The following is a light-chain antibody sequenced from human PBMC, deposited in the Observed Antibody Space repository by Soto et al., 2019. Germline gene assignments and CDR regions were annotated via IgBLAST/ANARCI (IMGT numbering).Light chain of an antibody. V-gene: IGKV3-15*01. CDR3: QQYNKWPPLT. J-gene: IGKJ4*01. CDR2: AAS. Sequence: EIVMTQSPATLSVSPGERATLSCRASQYISNDLAWYQQKPGQAPRPLIYAASTRATGIPARFSGSGSGTEFTLTLSNLQSEDFAVYYCQQYNKWPPLTFGGGTKVEI. CDR1: QYISND.